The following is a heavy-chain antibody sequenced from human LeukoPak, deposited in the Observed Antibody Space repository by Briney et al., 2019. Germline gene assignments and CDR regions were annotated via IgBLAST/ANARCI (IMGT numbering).Heavy chain of an antibody. CDR2: INHSGST. D-gene: IGHD3-10*01. V-gene: IGHV4-34*01. J-gene: IGHJ4*02. Sequence: SETLPLTCAVYGGSFSGYYWSWIRQPPGKGLEWIGEINHSGSTNYNPSLKSRVTISVDTSKNQFSLKLSSVTAADTAVYYCARGVPMVRGGPSDYWGQGTLVTVSS. CDR3: ARGVPMVRGGPSDY. CDR1: GGSFSGYY.